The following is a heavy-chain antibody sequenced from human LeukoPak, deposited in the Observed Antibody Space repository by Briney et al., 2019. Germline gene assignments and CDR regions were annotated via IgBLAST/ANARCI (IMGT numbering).Heavy chain of an antibody. J-gene: IGHJ2*01. D-gene: IGHD6-13*01. CDR2: ISYDGSNK. Sequence: GGPLRLSCSASGFTFSSYAMHWVRQAPGKGLQWVAVISYDGSNKYHTDSVKGRFTISRDNSKNTLYLQMNSLRAEDTAVYYCAKDSEIAAAGSYWYFDLWGRGTLVTVSS. V-gene: IGHV3-30*04. CDR3: AKDSEIAAAGSYWYFDL. CDR1: GFTFSSYA.